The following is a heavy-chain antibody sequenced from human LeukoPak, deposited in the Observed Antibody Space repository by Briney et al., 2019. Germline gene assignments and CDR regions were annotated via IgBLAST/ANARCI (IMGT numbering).Heavy chain of an antibody. CDR2: IYYSGST. Sequence: SETLSLTCTVSGGSISSYYWSWIRQPPGKGLEWIGYIYYSGSTNYNPSLKSRVTISVDTSKNQFSLKLSSVTAADTAVYYCARGPQSKSGYSSSWHSYYYSYGRDVWGQGPTVTVSS. CDR3: ARGPQSKSGYSSSWHSYYYSYGRDV. J-gene: IGHJ6*02. D-gene: IGHD6-13*01. CDR1: GGSISSYY. V-gene: IGHV4-59*01.